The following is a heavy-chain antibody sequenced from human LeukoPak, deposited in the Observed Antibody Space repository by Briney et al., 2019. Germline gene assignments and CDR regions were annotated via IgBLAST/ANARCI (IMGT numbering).Heavy chain of an antibody. CDR2: INPSGGST. D-gene: IGHD6-13*01. J-gene: IGHJ1*01. V-gene: IGHV1-46*01. CDR1: GGTFSSYA. CDR3: ARGHYSLGFYFQH. Sequence: ASVKVSCKASGGTFSSYAISWVRQAPGQGLEWMGIINPSGGSTSYAQKFQGRVTMTRDMSTSTVYMELSSLRSEDTAVYYCARGHYSLGFYFQHWGQGTLVTVSS.